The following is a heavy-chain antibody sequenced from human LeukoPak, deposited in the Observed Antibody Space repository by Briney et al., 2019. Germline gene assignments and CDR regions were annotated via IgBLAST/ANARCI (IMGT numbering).Heavy chain of an antibody. D-gene: IGHD3-16*01. Sequence: PGGSLRLSCAASGFTFSSYSMNWVRQAPGKGLEWVSSISSSSSYIYYADSVKGRFTISRDNAKNSLYLQMNSLRAEDTAVYYCARDGKYYDYVWGSYDYWGQGTLVTVSS. CDR1: GFTFSSYS. CDR2: ISSSSSYI. CDR3: ARDGKYYDYVWGSYDY. V-gene: IGHV3-21*01. J-gene: IGHJ4*02.